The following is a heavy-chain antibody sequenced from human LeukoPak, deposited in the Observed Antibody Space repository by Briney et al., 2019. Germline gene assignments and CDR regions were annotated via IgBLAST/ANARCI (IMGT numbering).Heavy chain of an antibody. CDR2: VYYTGST. Sequence: SETLSLTCTVSGGSISSSTYYWGWIRQPPGKGLEWIGSVYYTGSTYYNPSLKSRVTISEDRSKNQFSLELTSVTAADTAVYYCAREFKDIYGSSWYFYYYMDVWGKGTTVTVSS. D-gene: IGHD6-13*01. V-gene: IGHV4-39*07. CDR1: GGSISSSTYY. J-gene: IGHJ6*03. CDR3: AREFKDIYGSSWYFYYYMDV.